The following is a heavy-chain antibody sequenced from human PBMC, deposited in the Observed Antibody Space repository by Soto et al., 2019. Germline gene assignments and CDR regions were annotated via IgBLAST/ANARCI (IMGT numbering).Heavy chain of an antibody. Sequence: PSETLSLTCAVSGYSITNGYYWGWIRQPPGKGLEWIGCIYHSGNTYYNPSLKSRVTLSIDTSKNQFSLKLRSVTAADTAMYYCARVKLAGRGSFHDWGQGTLVTVSS. CDR2: IYHSGNT. V-gene: IGHV4-38-2*01. CDR1: GYSITNGYY. J-gene: IGHJ4*02. CDR3: ARVKLAGRGSFHD. D-gene: IGHD3-3*02.